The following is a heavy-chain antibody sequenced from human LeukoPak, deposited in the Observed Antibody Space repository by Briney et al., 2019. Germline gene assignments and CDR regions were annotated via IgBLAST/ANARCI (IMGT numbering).Heavy chain of an antibody. Sequence: SETLPLTCTVSGGSISSGAYYWSWIRQHPGRGLEWIGYIHSRGITYYNPSLRSRVTMSLDTSKSQFSLRLTSVTAADTAVYYCARVGGSGSYHYAMDVWGQGTMVTVSS. CDR1: GGSISSGAYY. J-gene: IGHJ6*02. CDR2: IHSRGIT. CDR3: ARVGGSGSYHYAMDV. V-gene: IGHV4-31*03. D-gene: IGHD3-10*01.